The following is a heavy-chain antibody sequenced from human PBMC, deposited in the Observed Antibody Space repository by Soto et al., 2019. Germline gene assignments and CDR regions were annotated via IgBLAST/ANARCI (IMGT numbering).Heavy chain of an antibody. CDR3: ASLVVPAAAPFDY. CDR1: GFTFSSYG. V-gene: IGHV3-30*02. Sequence: PGGSLRLSCAASGFTFSSYGMHWVRQAPGKGLEWVAVIWYDASNKYYADSVKGRFTISRDNSKNTLYLQMNSLRAEDTAVYYCASLVVPAAAPFDYWGQGTLVTVSS. J-gene: IGHJ4*02. CDR2: IWYDASNK. D-gene: IGHD2-2*01.